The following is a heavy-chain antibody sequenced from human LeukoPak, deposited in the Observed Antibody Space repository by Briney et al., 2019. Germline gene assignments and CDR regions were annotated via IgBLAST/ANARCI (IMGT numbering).Heavy chain of an antibody. Sequence: KAGGSLRLSCAASGFTFSSYSMNWVRQAPGKGLEWVSSISSSSSYIYYADSVKGRFTISRDNAKKSLYLQMNSLRVDDTALYYCARASGGILDYWGQGTLVTVSS. CDR2: ISSSSSYI. J-gene: IGHJ4*02. V-gene: IGHV3-21*04. CDR3: ARASGGILDY. D-gene: IGHD2-15*01. CDR1: GFTFSSYS.